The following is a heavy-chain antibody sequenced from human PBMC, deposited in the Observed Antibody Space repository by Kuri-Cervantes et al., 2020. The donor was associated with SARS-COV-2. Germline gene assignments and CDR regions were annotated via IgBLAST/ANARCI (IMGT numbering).Heavy chain of an antibody. D-gene: IGHD3-22*01. J-gene: IGHJ4*02. Sequence: ASVKVSCKASGYTFTGYYMHWVRQAPGQGLEWMGWINPNSGGTNYAQKFQGRVTMTRDTSISTAYMELSRLRADDTAVYYCAKGTRSSGYYCGLDFWGQGTLVTVSS. CDR1: GYTFTGYY. V-gene: IGHV1-2*02. CDR2: INPNSGGT. CDR3: AKGTRSSGYYCGLDF.